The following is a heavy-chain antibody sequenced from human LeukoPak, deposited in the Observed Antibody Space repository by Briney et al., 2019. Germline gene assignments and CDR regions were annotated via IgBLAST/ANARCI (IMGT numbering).Heavy chain of an antibody. CDR1: GGSFSGYY. CDR3: ARGHYDILTGYLDYFDY. CDR2: INHSGST. Sequence: SETLSLICAVYGGSFSGYYWSWIRQPPGKGLEWIGEINHSGSTNYNPSLKSRVTISVDTSKNQFSLKLSSVTAADTAVYYCARGHYDILTGYLDYFDYWGQGTLVTVSS. V-gene: IGHV4-34*01. J-gene: IGHJ4*02. D-gene: IGHD3-9*01.